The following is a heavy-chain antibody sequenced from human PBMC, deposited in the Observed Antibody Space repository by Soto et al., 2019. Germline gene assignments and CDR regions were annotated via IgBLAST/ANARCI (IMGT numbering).Heavy chain of an antibody. V-gene: IGHV4-34*01. CDR2: INHSGSI. Sequence: SETLSLTCAVYGGSFSGYYWSWIRQPPGKGLEWIGDINHSGSINYNPSLKSRVTISVDTSKNQFSLKLSSVTAADTAVYYCARGLLWFGELLGRHYYYGMDVWGQGTTVTVSS. J-gene: IGHJ6*02. CDR1: GGSFSGYY. D-gene: IGHD3-10*01. CDR3: ARGLLWFGELLGRHYYYGMDV.